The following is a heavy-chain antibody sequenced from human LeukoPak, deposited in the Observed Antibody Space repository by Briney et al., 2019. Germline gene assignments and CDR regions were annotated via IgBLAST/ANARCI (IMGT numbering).Heavy chain of an antibody. CDR2: IYYSGST. D-gene: IGHD1-14*01. V-gene: IGHV4-39*01. CDR1: GGSISTSAYY. Sequence: SETLSLTCIVSGGSISTSAYYWGWIRQPPGEGLQWIGSIYYSGSTYYNPSLKSRVTISVDTSKNQFSLKLSSVTAADTAVYYCASPLGETPPRHWGQGTLVTVSS. J-gene: IGHJ4*02. CDR3: ASPLGETPPRH.